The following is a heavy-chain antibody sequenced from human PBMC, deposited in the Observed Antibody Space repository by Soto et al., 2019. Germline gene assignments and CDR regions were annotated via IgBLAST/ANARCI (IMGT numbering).Heavy chain of an antibody. V-gene: IGHV1-69*13. CDR2: IIPIFGTA. CDR1: GGTFSSYA. D-gene: IGHD5-12*01. CDR3: AREYSGYDRPYYGMDV. J-gene: IGHJ6*02. Sequence: ASVKVSCTASGGTFSSYAISWVRQAPGQGLEWMGGIIPIFGTANYAQKFQGRVTITADESTSTAYMELSSLRSEDTAVYYCAREYSGYDRPYYGMDVWGQGTTVTVSS.